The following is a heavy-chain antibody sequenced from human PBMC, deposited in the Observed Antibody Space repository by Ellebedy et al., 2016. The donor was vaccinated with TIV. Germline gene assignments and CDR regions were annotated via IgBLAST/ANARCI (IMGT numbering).Heavy chain of an antibody. CDR1: GYSFASDS. CDR3: ATSATFIERGRADY. Sequence: AASVKVSCRASGYSFASDSISWARQAPGQGLEWMGGIVAHNGNRYYKQSLQDRVTMTTDTSTNTAYMELRSLTSDDTAVYYCATSATFIERGRADYWGQGTLVTVSS. J-gene: IGHJ4*02. V-gene: IGHV1-18*04. D-gene: IGHD1-1*01. CDR2: IVAHNGNR.